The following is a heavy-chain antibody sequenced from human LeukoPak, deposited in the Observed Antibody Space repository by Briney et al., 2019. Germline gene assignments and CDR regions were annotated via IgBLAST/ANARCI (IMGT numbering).Heavy chain of an antibody. CDR3: ARDEVPSYYDSSGYYYY. CDR1: GFTFSSYA. D-gene: IGHD3-22*01. V-gene: IGHV3-21*01. J-gene: IGHJ4*02. Sequence: GGSLRLSCAAPGFTFSSYAMSWVRQAPGKGLEWVSSISSSSSYIYYGDSVKGRFTISRDNAKNSLYLQMNSLRAEDTAVYYCARDEVPSYYDSSGYYYYWGRGTLVTVSS. CDR2: ISSSSSYI.